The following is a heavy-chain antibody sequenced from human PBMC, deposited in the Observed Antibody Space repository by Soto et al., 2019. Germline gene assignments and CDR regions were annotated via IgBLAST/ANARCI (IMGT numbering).Heavy chain of an antibody. V-gene: IGHV4-59*08. D-gene: IGHD2-15*01. CDR2: IYYSGST. CDR1: GGSISSYY. CDR3: ARGYCSGGSCYSEYFQH. Sequence: PSETLSLTCTVSGGSISSYYWSWIRQPPGKGLEWIGYIYYSGSTNYNPSLKSRVTISVDTSKNQFSLKLSSVTAADTAVYYCARGYCSGGSCYSEYFQHWGQGTLVTVSS. J-gene: IGHJ1*01.